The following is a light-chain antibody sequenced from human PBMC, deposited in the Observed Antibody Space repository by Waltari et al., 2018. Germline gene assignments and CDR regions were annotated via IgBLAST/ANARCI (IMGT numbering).Light chain of an antibody. CDR2: EVP. Sequence: QSALTQPASVSGSPGPSIITSCTGTSSDFGKYNLVPCYQHHPGKAPRLLIYEVPKRPSGVSDRFSASKSGNTASLTISGLQTEDEADYYCSSFVGNAISGIFGGGTKLTVL. V-gene: IGLV2-23*02. J-gene: IGLJ2*01. CDR1: SSDFGKYNL. CDR3: SSFVGNAISGI.